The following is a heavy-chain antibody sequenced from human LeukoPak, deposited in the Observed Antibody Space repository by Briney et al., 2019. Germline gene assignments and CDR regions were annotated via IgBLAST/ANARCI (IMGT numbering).Heavy chain of an antibody. D-gene: IGHD1-26*01. J-gene: IGHJ4*02. CDR1: GFTFSSYG. Sequence: GGSLRLSCAASGFTFSSYGMHWVRQAPGKGLEWVAVISYDGSNKYYADSVKGRFTISRDNSKNTLYLQMNSLRAEDTAVYYCAKDYGGSYYYFDYWGQGTLVTVSS. CDR3: AKDYGGSYYYFDY. V-gene: IGHV3-30*18. CDR2: ISYDGSNK.